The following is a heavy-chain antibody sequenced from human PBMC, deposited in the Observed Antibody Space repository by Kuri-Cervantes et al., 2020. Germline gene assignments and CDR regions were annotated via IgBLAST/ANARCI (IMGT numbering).Heavy chain of an antibody. CDR1: GYTLTELS. Sequence: ASVKVSCKVSGYTLTELSMHWVRQAPGKGLEWMGGFDPEDGETIYAQKFQGRVTMTRDTSTSTVYMELSSLRSEDTAVYYCAREGIAVAGHGGYDYWGQGTLVTVSS. CDR2: FDPEDGET. CDR3: AREGIAVAGHGGYDY. D-gene: IGHD6-19*01. J-gene: IGHJ4*02. V-gene: IGHV1-24*01.